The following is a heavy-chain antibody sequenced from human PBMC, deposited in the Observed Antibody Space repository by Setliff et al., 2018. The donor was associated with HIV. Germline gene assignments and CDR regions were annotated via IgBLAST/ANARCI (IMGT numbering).Heavy chain of an antibody. V-gene: IGHV4-39*02. D-gene: IGHD3-22*01. CDR1: GASISNSNSY. J-gene: IGHJ4*02. Sequence: PSETLSLTCTVYGASISNSNSYWGWIRQPPGKRLEWLGSIYSSGSPSYNPSLSSRLTISVDTSKNHVSLRLSSVTAADTAVYYCARRGGISTTVEGPPPFDFWGPGTLVTVS. CDR3: ARRGGISTTVEGPPPFDF. CDR2: IYSSGSP.